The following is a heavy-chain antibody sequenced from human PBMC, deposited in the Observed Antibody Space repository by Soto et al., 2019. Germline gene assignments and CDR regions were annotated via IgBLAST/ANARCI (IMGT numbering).Heavy chain of an antibody. D-gene: IGHD6-19*01. CDR3: ARSGYSSGWYEYRGWFDP. J-gene: IGHJ5*02. Sequence: SETLSLTCTVSGGSISSSSYYWGWIRQPPGKGLEWIGSIYYSGSTYYNPSLKSRVTISVDTSKNQFSLKLSSVTAADTAVYYCARSGYSSGWYEYRGWFDPWGQGTLVTVSS. CDR2: IYYSGST. V-gene: IGHV4-39*01. CDR1: GGSISSSSYY.